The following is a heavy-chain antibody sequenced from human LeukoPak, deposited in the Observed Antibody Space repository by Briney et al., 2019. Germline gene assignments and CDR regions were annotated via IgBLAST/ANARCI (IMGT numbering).Heavy chain of an antibody. Sequence: SVKVSCKASGGTFSSYAISWVRQAPGQGLEWMGGIIPIFGTANYAQKFQGRVTITADKSTSTAYMELSSLRSEDTAVYYCARVLVVPAAMPTNFDYWGQGTLVTVSS. V-gene: IGHV1-69*06. J-gene: IGHJ4*02. CDR1: GGTFSSYA. CDR2: IIPIFGTA. CDR3: ARVLVVPAAMPTNFDY. D-gene: IGHD2-2*01.